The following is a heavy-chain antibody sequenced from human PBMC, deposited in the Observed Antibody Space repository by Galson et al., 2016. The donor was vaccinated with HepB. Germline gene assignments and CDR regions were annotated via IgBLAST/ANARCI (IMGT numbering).Heavy chain of an antibody. D-gene: IGHD4-23*01. CDR3: ARVFGADYGGIWYSDL. Sequence: SLRLSCAVSGFILTNYWMTWVRQAPGKGLEWVAIIKEDGSEKYYVGSVEGRFTTSRDNPKNSVYLQMTSLRAEETALYYCARVFGADYGGIWYSDLWGRGTLVTVSS. CDR1: GFILTNYW. V-gene: IGHV3-7*01. J-gene: IGHJ2*01. CDR2: IKEDGSEK.